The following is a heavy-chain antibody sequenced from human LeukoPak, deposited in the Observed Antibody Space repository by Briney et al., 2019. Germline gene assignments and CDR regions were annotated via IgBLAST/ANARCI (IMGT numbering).Heavy chain of an antibody. CDR3: ARDRPDYDYVWGSYRYNAFDI. CDR2: IYSGGGT. J-gene: IGHJ3*02. V-gene: IGHV3-53*01. Sequence: GGSLRLSCAASGFTVSSNYMSWVRQAPGKGLEWVSVIYSGGGTYYADSVKGRFTIPRDNSKNTLYLQMNSLRAEDTAVYYCARDRPDYDYVWGSYRYNAFDIWGQGTMVTVSS. D-gene: IGHD3-16*02. CDR1: GFTVSSNY.